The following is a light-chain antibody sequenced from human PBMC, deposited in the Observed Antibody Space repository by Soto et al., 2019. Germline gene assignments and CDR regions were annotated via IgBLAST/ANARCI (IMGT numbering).Light chain of an antibody. Sequence: IVVKQSLATLSVYQGERATLSCRASQSVSSNLAWYQQKPGQAPRLLIYGASTRATGIPARFSGSGSGTEFTLTISSLQSEDFAVYYCQQYNNWPPITFGQGTRLEIK. V-gene: IGKV3-15*01. CDR1: QSVSSN. CDR3: QQYNNWPPIT. J-gene: IGKJ5*01. CDR2: GAS.